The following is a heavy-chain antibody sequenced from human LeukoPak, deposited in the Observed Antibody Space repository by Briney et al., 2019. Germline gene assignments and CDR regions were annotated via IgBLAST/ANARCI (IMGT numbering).Heavy chain of an antibody. J-gene: IGHJ3*02. CDR3: ARDGLRSCTSSSCYPGEDAFDI. Sequence: ASVKVSCKASGYTINSYAMNWVRQAPGQGLEWMAWVDTNTGNPTYAQGFTGRFVFSLDTSISTAYLHISGLKAEDTAVYYCARDGLRSCTSSSCYPGEDAFDIWGQGTMVTVSS. V-gene: IGHV7-4-1*02. CDR2: VDTNTGNP. CDR1: GYTINSYA. D-gene: IGHD2-2*01.